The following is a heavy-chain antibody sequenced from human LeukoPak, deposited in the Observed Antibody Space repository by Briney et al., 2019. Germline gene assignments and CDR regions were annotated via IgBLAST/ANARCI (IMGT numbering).Heavy chain of an antibody. J-gene: IGHJ4*02. Sequence: GGSLRLSCQTSGFVFSNYGMHWVRQAPGKGLEWVAFVRYDGSNEYYADSVKGRVTISRDNSRNTLYLRMNSLRAEDTGVYSCAKDSNSGYVSVGPDYWGLGTLVTVSS. D-gene: IGHD3-22*01. CDR3: AKDSNSGYVSVGPDY. CDR2: VRYDGSNE. V-gene: IGHV3-30*02. CDR1: GFVFSNYG.